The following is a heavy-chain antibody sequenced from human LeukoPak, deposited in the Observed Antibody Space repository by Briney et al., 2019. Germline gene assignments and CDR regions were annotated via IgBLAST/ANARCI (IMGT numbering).Heavy chain of an antibody. J-gene: IGHJ4*02. CDR1: GGSISSYY. V-gene: IGHV4-39*01. CDR3: ARHETPSSSSRPFDY. Sequence: SETLSLTCTVSGGSISSYYWGWIRQPPGKGLEWIGSIYYSGSTYYNPSLKSRVTISVDTSKNQFSLKLSSVTAADTAVYYCARHETPSSSSRPFDYWGQGTLVTVSS. CDR2: IYYSGST. D-gene: IGHD6-13*01.